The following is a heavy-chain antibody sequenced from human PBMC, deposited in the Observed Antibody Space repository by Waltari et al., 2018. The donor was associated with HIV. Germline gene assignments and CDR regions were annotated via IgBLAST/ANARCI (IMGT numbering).Heavy chain of an antibody. V-gene: IGHV1-69*04. J-gene: IGHJ6*02. Sequence: QLQLAQSGAEVKKPGSSVKVSCKASGGPFSSYAISWVRQATGQGLEWMGRIIPILGIANYAQKFQGRVTITTDKSTSTAYMELSSLRSEDTAVYYCARQTAMVTHYYYGMDVWGQGTTVTVSS. D-gene: IGHD5-18*01. CDR2: IIPILGIA. CDR3: ARQTAMVTHYYYGMDV. CDR1: GGPFSSYA.